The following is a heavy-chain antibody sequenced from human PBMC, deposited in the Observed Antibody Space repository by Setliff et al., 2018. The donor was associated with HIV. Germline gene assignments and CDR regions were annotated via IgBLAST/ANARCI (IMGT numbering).Heavy chain of an antibody. Sequence: SSETLSLTCTVSGGSISSHYWSWIRQPPGKGLEWIGFISYSGSPNSNPSLKSRVTISVDTSKNQFSLKLSSVTAADTAVYYCARDIGRYYYYMDVWGKGTTVTVSS. J-gene: IGHJ6*03. CDR1: GGSISSHY. D-gene: IGHD1-20*01. CDR3: ARDIGRYYYYMDV. V-gene: IGHV4-59*11. CDR2: ISYSGSP.